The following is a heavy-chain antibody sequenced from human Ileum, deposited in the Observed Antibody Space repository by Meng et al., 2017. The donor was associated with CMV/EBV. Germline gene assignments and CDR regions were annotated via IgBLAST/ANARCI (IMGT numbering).Heavy chain of an antibody. J-gene: IGHJ4*02. CDR2: ISGGGGTT. CDR1: GFTFSSYV. D-gene: IGHD1/OR15-1a*01. V-gene: IGHV3-23*01. Sequence: GESLKISCAASGFTFSSYVMSWVRQAPGKRLDWVSGISGGGGTTYYADSVKGRFTISRDNSKNTLYLQMNSLRAEDTAVYYCAKPLTTSCNKCYSDYWGQGTLVTVSS. CDR3: AKPLTTSCNKCYSDY.